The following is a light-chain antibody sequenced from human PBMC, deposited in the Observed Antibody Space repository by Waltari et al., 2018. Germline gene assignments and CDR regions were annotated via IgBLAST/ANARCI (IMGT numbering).Light chain of an antibody. CDR1: QSVGTW. J-gene: IGKJ2*01. CDR2: MAS. Sequence: DIQMTQSPSTLSASVGDRVTISCRASQSVGTWLAWYQEKTGKAPKLLIYMASSLESGVPSRFSGGGSGTEFTLTISSLQPDDFATYSCQQYSSFSTFGQGTKVDI. CDR3: QQYSSFST. V-gene: IGKV1-5*03.